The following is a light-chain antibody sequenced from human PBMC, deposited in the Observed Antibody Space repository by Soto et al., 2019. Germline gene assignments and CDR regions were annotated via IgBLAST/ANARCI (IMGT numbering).Light chain of an antibody. CDR1: SSNIGSTT. J-gene: IGLJ3*02. CDR3: AAWDDSLNGVV. V-gene: IGLV1-44*01. Sequence: QSVLTQPPSASGTPGQRVTIACSGSSSNIGSTTVKWYQQLPGTAPQLLIYNNNQRPSGVPDRFSGSTSGTSAALANSGLQSEDEADYYCAAWDDSLNGVVFGGGTKVTVL. CDR2: NNN.